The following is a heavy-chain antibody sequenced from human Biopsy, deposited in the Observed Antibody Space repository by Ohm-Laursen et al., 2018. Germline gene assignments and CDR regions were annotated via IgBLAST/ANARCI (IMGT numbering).Heavy chain of an antibody. CDR2: ISPSGATT. J-gene: IGHJ6*02. Sequence: VASVKVSCKASGNTFATYHIHWVRQAPGQGFEWMGVISPSGATTSFSQKFQGRITMTRDTSTGTVYMDLNSLGSEDTAVYYCARAGVGSDGTDSYYYGMDVWGPGTTVTVSS. CDR1: GNTFATYH. CDR3: ARAGVGSDGTDSYYYGMDV. V-gene: IGHV1-46*01. D-gene: IGHD5-24*01.